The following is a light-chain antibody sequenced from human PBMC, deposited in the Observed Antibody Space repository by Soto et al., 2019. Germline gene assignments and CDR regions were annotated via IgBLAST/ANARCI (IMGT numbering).Light chain of an antibody. CDR1: QSISTN. CDR2: DAS. V-gene: IGKV3D-15*01. Sequence: ETVMTQTPATLSVSPGDRATLSCRASQSISTNLAWYQQKPGQAPRLLIYDASTRATGIPARFSGSGSGTEFTLTISSLLSEDFAVYSCQQYHDWPPLTFGGGTKVEI. CDR3: QQYHDWPPLT. J-gene: IGKJ4*01.